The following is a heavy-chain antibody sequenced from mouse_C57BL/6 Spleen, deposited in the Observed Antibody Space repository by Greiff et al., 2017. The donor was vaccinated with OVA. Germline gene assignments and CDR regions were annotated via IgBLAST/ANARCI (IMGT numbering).Heavy chain of an antibody. CDR3: ARDQGYGSSYGFAY. CDR1: GYSITSGYY. J-gene: IGHJ3*01. D-gene: IGHD1-1*01. Sequence: DVQLVESGPGLVKPSQSLSLTCSVTGYSITSGYYCNWIRQFPGNQLEWMCFIRYDGSNNYNPSLKNRTSITRDTSKNQFFLKLNSMTTEDTATYDCARDQGYGSSYGFAYWGQGTLVTVSA. V-gene: IGHV3-6*01. CDR2: IRYDGSN.